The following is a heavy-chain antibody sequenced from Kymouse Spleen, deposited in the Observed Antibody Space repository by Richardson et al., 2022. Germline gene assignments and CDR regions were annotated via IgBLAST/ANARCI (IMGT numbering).Heavy chain of an antibody. CDR2: IYYSGST. D-gene: IGHD3-10*01. Sequence: QLQLQESGPGLVKPSETLSLTCTVSGGSISSSSYYWGWIRQPPGKGLEWIGSIYYSGSTYYNPSLKSRVTISVDTSKNQFSLKLSSVTAADTAVYYCARRLLWFGELGYYYYGMDVWGQGTTVTVSS. CDR1: GGSISSSSYY. J-gene: IGHJ6*02. CDR3: ARRLLWFGELGYYYYGMDV. V-gene: IGHV4-39*01.